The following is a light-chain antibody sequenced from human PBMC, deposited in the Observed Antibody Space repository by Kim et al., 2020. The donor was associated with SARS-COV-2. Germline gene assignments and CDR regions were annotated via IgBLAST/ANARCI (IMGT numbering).Light chain of an antibody. CDR3: NSRGSNDNVV. Sequence: ALGQTVSITCQVDSLSSYYATGYQQKPGQAPIVVIYGKNNRPSGIPDRFSGSSSGNTASLTITGTQAGDEADYYCNSRGSNDNVVFGGGTKPTVL. V-gene: IGLV3-19*01. J-gene: IGLJ2*01. CDR2: GKN. CDR1: SLSSYY.